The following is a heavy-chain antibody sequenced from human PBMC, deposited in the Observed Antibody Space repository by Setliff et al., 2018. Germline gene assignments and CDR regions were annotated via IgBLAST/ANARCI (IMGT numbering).Heavy chain of an antibody. CDR3: ERLVRYCSTTSCQRTSGDDF. J-gene: IGHJ4*02. D-gene: IGHD2-2*01. V-gene: IGHV1-18*01. CDR1: GYTLSNSI. CDR2: ISAYNGKT. Sequence: GASVKVSCKASGYTLSNSILSWVRQAPGQGLEWVGWISAYNGKTYFAQKFQDRITLTTDTSTNTGYLELRGLRSDDTAVYYCERLVRYCSTTSCQRTSGDDFWGLGTLVTVSS.